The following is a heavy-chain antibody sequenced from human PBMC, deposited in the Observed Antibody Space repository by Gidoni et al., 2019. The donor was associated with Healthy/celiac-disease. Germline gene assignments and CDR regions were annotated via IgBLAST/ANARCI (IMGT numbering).Heavy chain of an antibody. Sequence: EVQLVESGGGLIQPGGSLRLSCAASGFTVSSNYMSWVRQAPGKGLEGVSVIYSGGRTYYADSVKGRVTISRDNSKNTLYLQMNSLRAEDTAVYYCARASGGYSSSWYPKGAFDIWGQGTMVTVSS. D-gene: IGHD6-13*01. J-gene: IGHJ3*02. CDR3: ARASGGYSSSWYPKGAFDI. V-gene: IGHV3-53*01. CDR2: IYSGGRT. CDR1: GFTVSSNY.